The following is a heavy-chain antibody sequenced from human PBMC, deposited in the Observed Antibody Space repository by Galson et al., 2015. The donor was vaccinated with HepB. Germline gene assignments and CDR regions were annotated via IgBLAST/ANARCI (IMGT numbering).Heavy chain of an antibody. CDR1: GYTFTSYD. CDR3: ARAAAALDAFDI. Sequence: SVKVSCKASGYTFTSYDINWVRQATGQGLEWMGWMNPNSGNTGYAQKFQGRVTMTRNTSISTAYIELSSLRAEDTAVYYCARAAAALDAFDIWGQGTMVTVSS. D-gene: IGHD2-2*01. J-gene: IGHJ3*02. CDR2: MNPNSGNT. V-gene: IGHV1-8*01.